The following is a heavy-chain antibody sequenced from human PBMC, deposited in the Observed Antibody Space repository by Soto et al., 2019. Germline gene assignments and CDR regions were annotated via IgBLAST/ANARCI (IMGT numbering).Heavy chain of an antibody. V-gene: IGHV4-61*01. CDR1: GGSVSSGNYY. D-gene: IGHD3-22*01. Sequence: SETLSLTCAVSGGSVSSGNYYWSWLRQPPGKGLEWIGYVYYTGSTNYNPSLKSRVTISVDTSKNQFSLRLSSVTAADTAVYFCARAIHDYDTTGYLSFDYWGQGTLVTVPQ. J-gene: IGHJ4*02. CDR3: ARAIHDYDTTGYLSFDY. CDR2: VYYTGST.